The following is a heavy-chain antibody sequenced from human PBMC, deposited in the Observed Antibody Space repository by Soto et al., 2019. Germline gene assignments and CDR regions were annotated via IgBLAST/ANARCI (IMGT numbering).Heavy chain of an antibody. V-gene: IGHV4-34*01. CDR2: INHSGST. Sequence: QVQLQQWGAGLLKPSETLSLTCAVYGGSFSGYYWSWIRQPPGKGLEWIGEINHSGSTNYNPSRKSRVTRSVDTSKNQFSLKLSSVTAADTAVYYCARGGYSGYDPFDYWGQGTLVTVSS. CDR1: GGSFSGYY. CDR3: ARGGYSGYDPFDY. J-gene: IGHJ4*02. D-gene: IGHD5-12*01.